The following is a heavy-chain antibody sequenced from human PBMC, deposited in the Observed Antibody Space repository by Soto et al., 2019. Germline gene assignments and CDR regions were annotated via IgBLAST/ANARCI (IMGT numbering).Heavy chain of an antibody. CDR3: ARETAAGTKYYYYGMDV. CDR1: GFTFSSYG. D-gene: IGHD6-13*01. J-gene: IGHJ6*02. Sequence: GGSLRLSCAASGFTFSSYGMHWVRQAPGKGLEWVAVIWYDGSNKYYADSVKGRFTISRDNSKNTLYLQMNSLRAEDTAVYSCARETAAGTKYYYYGMDVWGQGTTVTVS. CDR2: IWYDGSNK. V-gene: IGHV3-33*01.